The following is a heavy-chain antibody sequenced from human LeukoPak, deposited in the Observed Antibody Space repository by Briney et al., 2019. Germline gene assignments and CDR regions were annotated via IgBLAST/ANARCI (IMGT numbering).Heavy chain of an antibody. V-gene: IGHV3-74*01. CDR1: GFTFSTYW. CDR2: INDVSGS. CDR3: AKDISTVPAATFDY. Sequence: GGSLRLSCAASGFTFSTYWMHWVRQVPGKGLLWVSRINDVSGSTYADSVKGRFTISRDNAKNSLYLQMNSLRAEDTALYYCAKDISTVPAATFDYWGQGTLVTVSS. J-gene: IGHJ4*02. D-gene: IGHD2-2*01.